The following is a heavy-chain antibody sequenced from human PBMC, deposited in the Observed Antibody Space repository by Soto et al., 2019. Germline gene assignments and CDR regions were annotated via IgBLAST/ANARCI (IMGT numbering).Heavy chain of an antibody. V-gene: IGHV3-21*01. CDR1: GFTFSSYS. CDR3: ARELVVPAADYYYYYGMDV. J-gene: IGHJ6*02. Sequence: EVQLVESGGGLVKPGGSPRLSCAASGFTFSSYSMNWVRQAPGKGLEWVSSISSSSSYIYYADSVKGRFTISRDNAKNSLYLQMNSLRAEDTAVYYCARELVVPAADYYYYYGMDVWGQGTTVTVSS. D-gene: IGHD2-2*01. CDR2: ISSSSSYI.